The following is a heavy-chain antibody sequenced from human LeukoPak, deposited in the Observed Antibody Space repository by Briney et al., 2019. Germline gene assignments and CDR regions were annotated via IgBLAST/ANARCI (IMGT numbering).Heavy chain of an antibody. Sequence: GGSLRLSCAASGFTFSSYAMSWVRQAPGKGLEWVSGISGSGGSTYYADSVKGRFTIARDNSKNTLYLQMNSLRAEDTAVYYCATPSSKMAADDAFHIWGQGTMVTVSS. CDR1: GFTFSSYA. D-gene: IGHD5-24*01. CDR2: ISGSGGST. J-gene: IGHJ3*02. CDR3: ATPSSKMAADDAFHI. V-gene: IGHV3-23*01.